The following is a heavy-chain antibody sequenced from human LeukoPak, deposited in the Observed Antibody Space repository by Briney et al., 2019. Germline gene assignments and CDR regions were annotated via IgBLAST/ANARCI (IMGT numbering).Heavy chain of an antibody. CDR1: GGSFSGYY. CDR3: ARAGSVLRYFDWLLYFDY. Sequence: PSETLSLTCAVYGGSFSGYYWSWIRQPPGKGLEWIGEINHSGSTNYNPSLKSRVTISVDTSKNQFSLKLSSVTAADTAVYYCARAGSVLRYFDWLLYFDYWGQGTLVTVSS. CDR2: INHSGST. D-gene: IGHD3-9*01. V-gene: IGHV4-34*01. J-gene: IGHJ4*02.